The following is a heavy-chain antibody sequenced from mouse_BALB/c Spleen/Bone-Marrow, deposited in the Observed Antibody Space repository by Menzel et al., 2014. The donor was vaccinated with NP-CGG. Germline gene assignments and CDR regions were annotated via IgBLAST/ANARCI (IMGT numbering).Heavy chain of an antibody. CDR3: ARGYDYSSWFAY. CDR2: INVNGDTT. D-gene: IGHD2-4*01. V-gene: IGHV5-6-3*01. J-gene: IGHJ3*01. Sequence: VQLQQSGGGLVQPGGSLKLSCAASGFTFSNYGMSWVSQTPDKRLEMIATINVNGDTTYHPDSVKGRFTISRDNVKNTLYLQMSSLKSEDTAMYYCARGYDYSSWFAYWGQGTLVTVSA. CDR1: GFTFSNYG.